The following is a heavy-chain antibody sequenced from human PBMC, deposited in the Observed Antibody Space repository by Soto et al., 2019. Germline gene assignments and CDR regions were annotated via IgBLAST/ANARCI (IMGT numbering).Heavy chain of an antibody. Sequence: SETLSLTCTVSGDSISSADYYWSWIRQTPGKGLEWIGHIFYSGTTYYNPSLKSRLTISVDTSKNHFSLRLTSVTAADTAVYYCAREGGDIVVVPAALVHYYGMDVWGQGTTVTVSS. CDR2: IFYSGTT. D-gene: IGHD2-2*01. CDR1: GDSISSADYY. J-gene: IGHJ6*02. V-gene: IGHV4-30-4*01. CDR3: AREGGDIVVVPAALVHYYGMDV.